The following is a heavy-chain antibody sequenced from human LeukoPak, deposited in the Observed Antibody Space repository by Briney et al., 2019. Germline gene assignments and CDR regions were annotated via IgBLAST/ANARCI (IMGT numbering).Heavy chain of an antibody. J-gene: IGHJ4*02. V-gene: IGHV3-11*01. Sequence: GGSLRLSCAASGFSFSDYYMSWIRQAPGKGPEWVSTTYSSDIKYADSVKGRFTISRDNAKNSLYLQMDSLRAEDTAVYYCARGGSKTFDFWGQGTLVTVSS. CDR2: TYSSDI. CDR3: ARGGSKTFDF. CDR1: GFSFSDYY.